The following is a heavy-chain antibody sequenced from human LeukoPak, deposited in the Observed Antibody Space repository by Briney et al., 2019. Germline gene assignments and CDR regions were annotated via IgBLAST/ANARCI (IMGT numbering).Heavy chain of an antibody. V-gene: IGHV3-15*01. CDR3: TTVGSSWGFDF. J-gene: IGHJ4*02. CDR2: IKSKTDGGTT. D-gene: IGHD6-13*01. CDR1: GFTFSKAW. Sequence: GGSLRLSCAASGFTFSKAWMTWVRQAPGKGLEWVGRIKSKTDGGTTDYPAPAKGRFTISRDDSKNTLFLQMNSLITEDTAVYCCTTVGSSWGFDFWGQGTLVTVSS.